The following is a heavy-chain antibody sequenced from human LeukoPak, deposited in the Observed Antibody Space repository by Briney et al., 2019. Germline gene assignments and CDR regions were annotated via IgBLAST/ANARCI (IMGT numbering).Heavy chain of an antibody. CDR2: TNHSGST. CDR3: ARGLPNYDILTGYPRYYYYGMDV. V-gene: IGHV4-34*01. J-gene: IGHJ6*02. CDR1: GGSFSGYY. D-gene: IGHD3-9*01. Sequence: SETLSLTCAVYGGSFSGYYWSWIRQPPGKGLEWIGETNHSGSTNYNPSLKSRVTISVDTSKNQFSLKLSSVTAADTAVYYCARGLPNYDILTGYPRYYYYGMDVWGQGTTVTVSS.